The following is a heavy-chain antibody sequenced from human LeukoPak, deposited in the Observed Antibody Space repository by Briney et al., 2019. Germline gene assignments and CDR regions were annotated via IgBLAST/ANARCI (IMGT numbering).Heavy chain of an antibody. CDR1: GYTFTSYY. Sequence: ASVKVSCKASGYTFTSYYMHWVRHAPGQGREWMGIINPSGGSTSYAQKFQGRVTMTRDTSTSTGYMELSSLRSEDTAVYYCARVSGIVGATTDYWGQGTLVTVSS. V-gene: IGHV1-46*01. D-gene: IGHD1-26*01. J-gene: IGHJ4*02. CDR2: INPSGGST. CDR3: ARVSGIVGATTDY.